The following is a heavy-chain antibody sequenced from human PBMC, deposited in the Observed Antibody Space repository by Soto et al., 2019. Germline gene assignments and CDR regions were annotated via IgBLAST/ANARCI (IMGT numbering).Heavy chain of an antibody. D-gene: IGHD6-19*01. CDR3: APTTGWPGFAF. J-gene: IGHJ4*02. CDR2: IYGGGTT. Sequence: EVQLVESGGGLIQPGGSLRLSCAASGFAVSSKYMTWVRQAPGKGLEWVSVIYGGGTTYYADSVKGRFTISRDTSKNTLSLQLNSLTSEDTAVYYCAPTTGWPGFAFWGQGTLVTVSS. CDR1: GFAVSSKY. V-gene: IGHV3-53*01.